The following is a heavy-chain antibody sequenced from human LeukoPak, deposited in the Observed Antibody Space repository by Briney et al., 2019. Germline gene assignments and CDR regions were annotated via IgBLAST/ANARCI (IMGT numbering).Heavy chain of an antibody. D-gene: IGHD6-13*01. V-gene: IGHV3-49*04. CDR1: GFTFGDYA. J-gene: IGHJ6*02. Sequence: PGGSLRLSCTASGFTFGDYAMSWVRQAPGKGLEWVGFIRSKAYGGTTEYAASVKGRFTISRDDSKSIAYLQMNSLKTEDTAVYYCARGGIAAAGRGDYYYYGMDVWGQGTTVTVSS. CDR2: IRSKAYGGTT. CDR3: ARGGIAAAGRGDYYYYGMDV.